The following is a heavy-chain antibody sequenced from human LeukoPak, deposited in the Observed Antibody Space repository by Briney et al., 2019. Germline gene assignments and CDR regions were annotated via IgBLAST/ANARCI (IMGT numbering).Heavy chain of an antibody. D-gene: IGHD6-19*01. V-gene: IGHV3-74*01. CDR3: AREHVDLAVAASGPFDI. CDR2: IISDGSST. CDR1: GFTFSSYW. J-gene: IGHJ3*02. Sequence: GGTLRLSCAASGFTFSSYWMHWARHAQGKGLVLVSRIISDGSSTSYADSVKGRFTISRDNAKNTLYLQMNSLRAEDTAVYYCAREHVDLAVAASGPFDIWGLGTMVTVSS.